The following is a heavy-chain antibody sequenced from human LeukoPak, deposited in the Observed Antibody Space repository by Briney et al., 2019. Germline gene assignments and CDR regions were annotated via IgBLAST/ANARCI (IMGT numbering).Heavy chain of an antibody. CDR2: ISFDGSKK. CDR1: GFTFSSYS. Sequence: GGSLRLSCAASGFTFSSYSMNWVRQAPGKGPEWVAHISFDGSKKYYADSVKGRFAISRDNSKNTLYLQMNSLRAEDTALFYCTKDQNGYNYGPFDYWGQGTLVTVSS. J-gene: IGHJ4*02. CDR3: TKDQNGYNYGPFDY. V-gene: IGHV3-30*18. D-gene: IGHD5-18*01.